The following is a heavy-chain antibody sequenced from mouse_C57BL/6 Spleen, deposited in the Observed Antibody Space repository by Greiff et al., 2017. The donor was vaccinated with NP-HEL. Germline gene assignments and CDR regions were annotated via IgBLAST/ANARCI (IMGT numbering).Heavy chain of an antibody. CDR1: GYTFTDYE. Sequence: VQLQQSGAELVRPGASVTLSCKASGYTFTDYEMHWVKQTPVHGLEWIGAIDPETGGTAYNQKFKGKAILTADKSSSTAYMELRSLTSEDSAVYYCTRYHDGSSSPFAYWGQGTLVTVSA. CDR3: TRYHDGSSSPFAY. D-gene: IGHD1-1*01. V-gene: IGHV1-15*01. J-gene: IGHJ3*01. CDR2: IDPETGGT.